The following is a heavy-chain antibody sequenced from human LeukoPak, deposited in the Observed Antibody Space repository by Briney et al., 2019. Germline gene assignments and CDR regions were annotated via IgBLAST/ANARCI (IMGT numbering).Heavy chain of an antibody. CDR1: GFTFSSYS. CDR2: ISSSSSYI. D-gene: IGHD3-3*01. V-gene: IGHV3-21*01. CDR3: ARVFTTFGVVSPFDY. J-gene: IGHJ4*02. Sequence: GGSLRLSCAASGFTFSSYSMNWVRQAPGKGLEWVSSISSSSSYIYYADSVKGRFTISRDNAKNSLYLQMNSLRAEDTAVYYCARVFTTFGVVSPFDYWGQGTLVTVSS.